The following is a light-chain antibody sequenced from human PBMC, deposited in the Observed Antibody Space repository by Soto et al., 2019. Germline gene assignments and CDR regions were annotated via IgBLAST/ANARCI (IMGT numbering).Light chain of an antibody. Sequence: EMVLTQSPATLSVSPGGRATLSCRASQSVSTNLVWYQQKPGQAPRLLIYDASTRATAIPARFSGSGSGTECTLTISSLQSEDFAVYYCQHHNTWPPVYTFGQGTKLEIK. CDR2: DAS. CDR3: QHHNTWPPVYT. J-gene: IGKJ2*01. V-gene: IGKV3D-15*01. CDR1: QSVSTN.